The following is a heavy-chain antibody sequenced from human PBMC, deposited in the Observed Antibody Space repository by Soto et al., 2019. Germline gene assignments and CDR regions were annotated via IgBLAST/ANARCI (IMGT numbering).Heavy chain of an antibody. J-gene: IGHJ6*02. CDR1: GGTFSSYA. V-gene: IGHV1-69*01. CDR3: ARSPVIVATGGEDYYYGMDV. D-gene: IGHD5-12*01. CDR2: IIPIFGTA. Sequence: QVQLVQSGAEVKKPGSSVKVSCKASGGTFSSYAISWVRQAPGQGLEWMGGIIPIFGTANYAQKFQGRVTITADESTSTAYIELSSLRSEDTAVYYCARSPVIVATGGEDYYYGMDVWGQGTTVTVSS.